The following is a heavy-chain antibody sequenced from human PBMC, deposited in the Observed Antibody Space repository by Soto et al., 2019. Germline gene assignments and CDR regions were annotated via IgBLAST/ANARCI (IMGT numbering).Heavy chain of an antibody. J-gene: IGHJ6*02. Sequence: LQLQESGSGLVKPSQTLSLTCGVSGGSINSGDYAWSSIRQPPGKGLEWMGYIYHSGSTYYNPSLKSRVTILVDRSKNQFSLKLSSVTAADTAVYYCAGIRIAAAGGGLDVWGQGTTVTVSS. D-gene: IGHD6-13*01. V-gene: IGHV4-30-2*01. CDR1: GGSINSGDYA. CDR3: AGIRIAAAGGGLDV. CDR2: IYHSGST.